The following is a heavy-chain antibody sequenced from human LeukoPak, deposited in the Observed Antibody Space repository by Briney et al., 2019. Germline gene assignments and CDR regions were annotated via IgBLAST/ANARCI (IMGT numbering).Heavy chain of an antibody. D-gene: IGHD5-18*01. J-gene: IGHJ4*02. CDR2: ISFDGSNK. V-gene: IGHV3-30*03. CDR1: GFTFSNYG. Sequence: GGSLRLSCAASGFTFSNYGMHWVRQAPGKGLEWVAVISFDGSNKYYADSVKGRFTISRDSSKNTLYLQMNSLRAADTAVYYCARGSGYSYSFTGRERTKSRLDYWGQGTLVTVSS. CDR3: ARGSGYSYSFTGRERTKSRLDY.